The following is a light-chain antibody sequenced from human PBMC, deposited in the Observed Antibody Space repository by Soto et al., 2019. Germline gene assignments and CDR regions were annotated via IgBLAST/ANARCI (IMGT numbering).Light chain of an antibody. V-gene: IGLV2-14*01. CDR3: GSITRSSTSV. J-gene: IGLJ1*01. Sequence: QSVLSQPASVSGSPGQSITISCTGASSDVGGFEYVSWYQHQPGKAPKLIIYDVTKRPSGVSNRFSGSKSGNTASLTISGIQAEDEGDYYCGSITRSSTSVFGTGTKGTAL. CDR2: DVT. CDR1: SSDVGGFEY.